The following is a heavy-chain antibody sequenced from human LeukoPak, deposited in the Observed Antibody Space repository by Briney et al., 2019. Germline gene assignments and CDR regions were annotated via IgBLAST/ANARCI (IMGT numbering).Heavy chain of an antibody. D-gene: IGHD1-26*01. J-gene: IGHJ3*02. Sequence: QPGGSLRLSCAASGFTFSSYWIHWVRQAPGKGLVWVSRINSDGSSTSYADSVKGRFTISRDNAKNTLYLQMNSLRAEDTAVYYCARPGGATGAFDIWGQGTMVTVSS. V-gene: IGHV3-74*01. CDR3: ARPGGATGAFDI. CDR1: GFTFSSYW. CDR2: INSDGSST.